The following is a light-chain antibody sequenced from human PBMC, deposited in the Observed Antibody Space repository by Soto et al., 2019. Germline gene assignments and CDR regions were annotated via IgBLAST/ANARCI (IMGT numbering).Light chain of an antibody. CDR3: QQYDDSVWT. V-gene: IGKV3-20*01. Sequence: EIVLTQSPGTLSLSPGDRATLSCRASQSVISDYLAWYQQKPGQAPRLLIYGASSRATGIPDRFRGSGSGTDFTLTISRLEPEDFAVYYCQQYDDSVWTFGQGTKVDIK. J-gene: IGKJ1*01. CDR1: QSVISDY. CDR2: GAS.